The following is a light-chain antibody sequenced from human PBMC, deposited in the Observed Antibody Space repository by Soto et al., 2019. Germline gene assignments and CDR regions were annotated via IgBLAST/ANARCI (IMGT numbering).Light chain of an antibody. V-gene: IGKV1-5*03. Sequence: DIQMTQSPSTLSGSVGDRVTITCRASQSISSWLAWYQQKPGKAPKLLIYKASTLKSGVPSRFSGSGSGTEFTLSINGLQPEDFATYYCQQHNSSPWTFGQGTKVDIK. CDR1: QSISSW. CDR2: KAS. CDR3: QQHNSSPWT. J-gene: IGKJ1*01.